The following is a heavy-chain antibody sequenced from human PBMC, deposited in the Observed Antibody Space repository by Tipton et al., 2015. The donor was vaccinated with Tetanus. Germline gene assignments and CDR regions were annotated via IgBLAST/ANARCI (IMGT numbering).Heavy chain of an antibody. CDR3: ARDRGEDWTNFYYMDV. CDR1: GFIFSNYW. V-gene: IGHV3-7*01. D-gene: IGHD3/OR15-3a*01. J-gene: IGHJ6*03. CDR2: INRNGGGK. Sequence: GSLRLSCSASGFIFSNYWMSWVRQAPGKGLEWVANINRNGGGKYYVDSVKGRFTISRDEAKKSVYLEMSSLIVGDTAVYYCARDRGEDWTNFYYMDVWGKGATVTVSS.